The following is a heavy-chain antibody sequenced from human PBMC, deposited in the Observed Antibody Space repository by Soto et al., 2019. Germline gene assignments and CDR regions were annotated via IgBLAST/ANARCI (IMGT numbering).Heavy chain of an antibody. CDR3: ARDCIAAAGTRKSCYYYGMDV. D-gene: IGHD6-13*01. Sequence: GGSLRLSCAGSGFTVSSNYMSWVRQAPGKGLEWGSVIYSGGSTYYADSVKGRFPISRDNSKNTLYLQMNSLRAEDTAVYYCARDCIAAAGTRKSCYYYGMDVWGQGTTVTVAS. V-gene: IGHV3-66*01. CDR1: GFTVSSNY. J-gene: IGHJ6*01. CDR2: IYSGGST.